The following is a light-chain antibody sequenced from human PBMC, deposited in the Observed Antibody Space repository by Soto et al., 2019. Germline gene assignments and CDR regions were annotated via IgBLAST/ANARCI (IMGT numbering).Light chain of an antibody. V-gene: IGLV2-11*01. CDR1: SSDVGGYHY. CDR3: SSYGGSYTVV. CDR2: DVA. Sequence: QSALTQPRSVSGSPGQSVTISCTGTSSDVGGYHYVSWYQHHPGKAPKLMIYDVARRPSGVPDRFSGSKSGNTASLTISGLQAEDEADYYCSSYGGSYTVVFGGGTKLNVL. J-gene: IGLJ2*01.